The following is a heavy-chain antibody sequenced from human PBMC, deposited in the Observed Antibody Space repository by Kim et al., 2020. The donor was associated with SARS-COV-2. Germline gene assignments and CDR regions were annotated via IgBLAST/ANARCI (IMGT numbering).Heavy chain of an antibody. V-gene: IGHV3-48*02. J-gene: IGHJ3*02. D-gene: IGHD2-8*01. CDR3: VRDRMRGAFDI. Sequence: GGSLRLSCATSGFTFSAYDMNWVRRAPGKGLEWLSFITKSSTTIYYADSVKGRFTISRDNAKNSLYLQMNSLRDEDTALYYCVRDRMRGAFDIWGQGTMVTVSS. CDR2: ITKSSTTI. CDR1: GFTFSAYD.